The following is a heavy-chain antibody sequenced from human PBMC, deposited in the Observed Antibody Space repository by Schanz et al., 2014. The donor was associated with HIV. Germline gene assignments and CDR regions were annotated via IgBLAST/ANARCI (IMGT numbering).Heavy chain of an antibody. J-gene: IGHJ6*02. CDR1: GFTFSTYA. Sequence: QAQLVESGGGVVQPGGSLRLSCAASGFTFSTYAMHWVRQAPGKGLEWMAVISFDGSNKYYADSVKGQFTISRDNSKNTLYLQMNSLRAEDTAVYYCAREKYSSTWWRAGLYFYGMDVWGQGTTVTVSS. V-gene: IGHV3-30-3*01. CDR2: ISFDGSNK. D-gene: IGHD6-13*01. CDR3: AREKYSSTWWRAGLYFYGMDV.